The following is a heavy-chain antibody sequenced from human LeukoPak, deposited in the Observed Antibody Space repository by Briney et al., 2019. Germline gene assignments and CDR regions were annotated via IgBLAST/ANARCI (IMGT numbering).Heavy chain of an antibody. CDR2: INHSGST. Sequence: SETLSLTCAVYGGSFSGYYWSWIRQPPGKGLEWIGEINHSGSTNYNPSLKSRVTISVDTSKNQFSLKLSSVTAADTAVYYCARDWSSSWHFDYWGQGTLVTVSS. V-gene: IGHV4-34*01. CDR1: GGSFSGYY. CDR3: ARDWSSSWHFDY. J-gene: IGHJ4*02. D-gene: IGHD6-13*01.